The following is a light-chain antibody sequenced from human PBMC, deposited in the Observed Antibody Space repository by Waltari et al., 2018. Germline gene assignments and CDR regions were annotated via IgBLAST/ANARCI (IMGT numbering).Light chain of an antibody. CDR1: RNINSN. V-gene: IGKV3-15*01. Sequence: IVMTQSPDTLSVSPGETATLSCRASRNINSNLAWYHQKPGQPPRPLIHAASTRAPGVPARFSGSGSGTEFTLTISNLQSEDFAVYYCQQYSNWPPITFGQGTRLEIK. J-gene: IGKJ5*01. CDR3: QQYSNWPPIT. CDR2: AAS.